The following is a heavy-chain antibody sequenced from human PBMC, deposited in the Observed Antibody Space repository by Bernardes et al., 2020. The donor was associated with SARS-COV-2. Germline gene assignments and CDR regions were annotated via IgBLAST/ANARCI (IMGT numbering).Heavy chain of an antibody. Sequence: ASAKVACKASGYTLTSYGISWVRQAPGQGLEWMGWISAYNGNTNYAQKLQGRVTMTTDTSTSTAYMELRSLRSDDTAVYYCARVARGGRFDYWGQGTLVTVSS. CDR1: GYTLTSYG. CDR2: ISAYNGNT. D-gene: IGHD3-16*01. CDR3: ARVARGGRFDY. V-gene: IGHV1-18*01. J-gene: IGHJ4*02.